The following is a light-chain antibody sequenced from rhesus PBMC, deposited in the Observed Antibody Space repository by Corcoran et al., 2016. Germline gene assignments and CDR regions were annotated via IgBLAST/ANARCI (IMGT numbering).Light chain of an antibody. CDR3: QQRNSYPYS. CDR2: DAA. CDR1: QGISSY. Sequence: DIQLTQSPSSLSASVGDRVTITCRASQGISSYLAWYQQKPGKAPKLLIYDAANLQIGVPSRFRGSGSGTEFTLTSSSLQPEDFAVYYCQQRNSYPYSFGQGTKVEIK. J-gene: IGKJ2*01. V-gene: IGKV1-38*01.